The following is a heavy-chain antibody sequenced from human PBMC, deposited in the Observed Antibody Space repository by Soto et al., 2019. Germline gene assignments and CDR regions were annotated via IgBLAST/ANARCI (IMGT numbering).Heavy chain of an antibody. CDR3: ATAGSSGWYWWYFDL. Sequence: EVQLVESGGGLDQPGGSLRLSCAASGFTFSSYWMSWVRQAPGKGLEWVANIKQDGSEKYYVDSVKGRFTISRDNAKNSLYLQMNSLRAEDTAVYYCATAGSSGWYWWYFDLWGRGTLVTVSS. CDR2: IKQDGSEK. CDR1: GFTFSSYW. J-gene: IGHJ2*01. V-gene: IGHV3-7*01. D-gene: IGHD6-19*01.